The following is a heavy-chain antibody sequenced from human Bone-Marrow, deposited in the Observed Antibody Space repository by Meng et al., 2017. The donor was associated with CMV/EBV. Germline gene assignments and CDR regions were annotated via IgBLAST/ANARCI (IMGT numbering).Heavy chain of an antibody. CDR2: INHSGGT. J-gene: IGHJ5*02. Sequence: LRLSCNVSGASINSGDSFWTWIRQPPGKGLEWIGEINHSGGTNYNPSLKSRVTISVDTSKNQCSLRLSSVTAAATAVYYCATGRDLWIQLWVGPGWVDPCGQGTLVTVSS. D-gene: IGHD5-18*01. V-gene: IGHV4-30-4*08. CDR3: ATGRDLWIQLWVGPGWVDP. CDR1: GASINSGDSF.